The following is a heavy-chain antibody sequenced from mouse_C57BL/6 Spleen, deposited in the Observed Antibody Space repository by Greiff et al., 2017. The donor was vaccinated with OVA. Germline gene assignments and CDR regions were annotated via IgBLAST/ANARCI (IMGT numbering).Heavy chain of an antibody. J-gene: IGHJ3*01. Sequence: EVQLQQSGPELVKPGASVKISCKASGYTFTDYYMNWVKQSHGKSLEWIGDINPNNGGTSYNQKFKGKATLTVDKSSSTAYMELRSLTSEDSAVYYCASPRYYSNFAYWGQGTLVTVSA. CDR1: GYTFTDYY. V-gene: IGHV1-26*01. CDR2: INPNNGGT. D-gene: IGHD2-5*01. CDR3: ASPRYYSNFAY.